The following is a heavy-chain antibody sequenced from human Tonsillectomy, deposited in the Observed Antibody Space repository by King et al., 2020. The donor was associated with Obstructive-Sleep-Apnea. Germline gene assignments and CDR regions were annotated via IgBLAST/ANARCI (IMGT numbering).Heavy chain of an antibody. V-gene: IGHV4-59*01. CDR1: GGSISSYS. D-gene: IGHD4-23*01. CDR3: ARVWSTVVTNDAFDI. J-gene: IGHJ3*02. Sequence: QVQLQESGPGLVKPSETLSLTCTVSGGSISSYSWTWIRQPPGKGLEWMGYIYNTGSTNYNPSLKSRVTISIDTSKNQFSLKLSSVTAADTAVYYCARVWSTVVTNDAFDIWGQGTMVTVSS. CDR2: IYNTGST.